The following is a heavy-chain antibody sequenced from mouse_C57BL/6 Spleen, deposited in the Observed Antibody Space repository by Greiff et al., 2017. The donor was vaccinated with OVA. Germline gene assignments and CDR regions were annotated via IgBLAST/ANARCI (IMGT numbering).Heavy chain of an antibody. Sequence: QVQLQQPGAELVKPGASVKLSCKASGYTFTSYWMHWVKQRPGQGLEWIGMIHPNSGSTNYNEKFKSKATLTVDKSSSTAYMQLSSLTSEDSAVVYDAAQGLFAMDYWGQGTTVTVAS. CDR3: AAQGLFAMDY. J-gene: IGHJ4*01. V-gene: IGHV1-64*01. CDR1: GYTFTSYW. CDR2: IHPNSGST. D-gene: IGHD3-2*02.